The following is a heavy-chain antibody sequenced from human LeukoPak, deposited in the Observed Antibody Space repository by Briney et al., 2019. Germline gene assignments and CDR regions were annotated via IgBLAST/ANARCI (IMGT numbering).Heavy chain of an antibody. CDR2: IRYDGSNK. Sequence: SGGSLRLSCAASGFTFSSYGMHWVRQAPGKGLEWVAFIRYDGSNKYYADSVKGRFTISRDNSKNTLYLQVNSLRAEDTAVYYCARVGTGSWYFDLWGRGTLVTFSS. V-gene: IGHV3-30*02. CDR3: ARVGTGSWYFDL. D-gene: IGHD3-10*01. CDR1: GFTFSSYG. J-gene: IGHJ2*01.